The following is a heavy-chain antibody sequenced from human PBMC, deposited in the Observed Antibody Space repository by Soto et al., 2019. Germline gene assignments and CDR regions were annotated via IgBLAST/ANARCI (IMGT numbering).Heavy chain of an antibody. Sequence: QLQLQESGPGLVKPSETLSLTCTVSGGSISSSYRWGWIRQPPGKGLEWIASIYYSGSTYYNPSLQSRVTISXDXXXXXXXXXXXXXXXXXXXVYYCARLVYYYHYYMDVWGKGTAVTVSS. CDR3: ARLVYYYHYYMDV. CDR2: IYYSGST. J-gene: IGHJ6*03. D-gene: IGHD3-22*01. V-gene: IGHV4-39*01. CDR1: GGSISSSYR.